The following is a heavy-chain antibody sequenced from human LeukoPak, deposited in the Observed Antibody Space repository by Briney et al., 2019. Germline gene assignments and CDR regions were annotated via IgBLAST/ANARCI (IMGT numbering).Heavy chain of an antibody. J-gene: IGHJ4*02. CDR1: GFTFSSYA. CDR3: AAHTSSNWFFDY. D-gene: IGHD2-2*01. V-gene: IGHV3-23*01. CDR2: ISGSGGNT. Sequence: GGSLRLSCAASGFTFSSYAVSWVRQAPGKGLEWVSSISGSGGNTMYADSVKGRFTISRDNSKNTLYLQMNSLRAEDTAVYYCAAHTSSNWFFDYWGQGTLVTVSS.